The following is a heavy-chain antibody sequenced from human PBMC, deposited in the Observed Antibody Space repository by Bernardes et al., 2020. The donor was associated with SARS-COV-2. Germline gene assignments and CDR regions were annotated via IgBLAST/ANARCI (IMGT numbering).Heavy chain of an antibody. CDR2: IKQDGSEK. CDR1: GFTFSSYW. CDR3: AREGGSHPFDY. D-gene: IGHD1-26*01. J-gene: IGHJ4*01. V-gene: IGHV3-7*01. Sequence: GGSLRLSCAASGFTFSSYWMSWVRQAPGKGLEWVANIKQDGSEKYYADSVKGRFTISRDNSKNTLYLEMNSLRAEDTAVYYCAREGGSHPFDYWGQGTLVTVSS.